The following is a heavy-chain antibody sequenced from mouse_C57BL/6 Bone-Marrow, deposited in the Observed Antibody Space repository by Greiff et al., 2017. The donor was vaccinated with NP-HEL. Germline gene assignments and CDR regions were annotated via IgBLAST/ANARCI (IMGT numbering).Heavy chain of an antibody. CDR3: ARDRDYSWFAY. D-gene: IGHD2-4*01. CDR2: IYPRSGNT. J-gene: IGHJ3*01. Sequence: VKLKESGAELARPGASVKLSCKASGYTFTSYGISWVKQRTGQGLEWIGEIYPRSGNTYYNEKFKGKATLTADKSSSTAYMELRSLTSEDSAVYFCARDRDYSWFAYWGQGTLVTVSA. V-gene: IGHV1-81*01. CDR1: GYTFTSYG.